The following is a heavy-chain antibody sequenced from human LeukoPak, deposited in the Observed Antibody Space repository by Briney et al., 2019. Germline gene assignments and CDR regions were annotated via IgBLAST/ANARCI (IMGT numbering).Heavy chain of an antibody. D-gene: IGHD4-17*01. CDR1: GFTFSNYG. V-gene: IGHV3-30*03. Sequence: GGSLRLSCAASGFTFSNYGMHWVRQAPGKGLEWVTTISFDGRNKYYADSVKGRFTTSRDYSKNTLYLQMNSLRAEDTAVYYCAREGRWDYDLYYYYGMDVWGQGTTVTVSS. CDR3: AREGRWDYDLYYYYGMDV. J-gene: IGHJ6*02. CDR2: ISFDGRNK.